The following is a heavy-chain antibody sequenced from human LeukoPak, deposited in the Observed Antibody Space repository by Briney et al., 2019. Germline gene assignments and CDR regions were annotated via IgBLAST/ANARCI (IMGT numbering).Heavy chain of an antibody. Sequence: ASVTVSCKASGYTFTSYGISWVRQAPGQGLEWMGWISAYNGNTNYAQKLQGRVTMTTDTSTSTAYMELRSLRSDDTAVYYCARDFKYYYDSSGYYAEDYWGQGTLVTVSS. D-gene: IGHD3-22*01. CDR3: ARDFKYYYDSSGYYAEDY. V-gene: IGHV1-18*01. J-gene: IGHJ4*02. CDR2: ISAYNGNT. CDR1: GYTFTSYG.